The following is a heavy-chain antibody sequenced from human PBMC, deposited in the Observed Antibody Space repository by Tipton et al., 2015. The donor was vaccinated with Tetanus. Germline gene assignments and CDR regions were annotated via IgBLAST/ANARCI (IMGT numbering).Heavy chain of an antibody. CDR2: ISGSGGST. Sequence: SLRLSCVASGLTFSTYAMTWVRQAPGKGLEWASAISGSGGSTYYGDSVKVRFTISRDNSKNMLYLQMNSLRAEDTAVYYCAKDGGTSGWYIHFDYWGQGTLVTVSS. V-gene: IGHV3-23*01. CDR1: GLTFSTYA. J-gene: IGHJ4*02. CDR3: AKDGGTSGWYIHFDY. D-gene: IGHD6-19*01.